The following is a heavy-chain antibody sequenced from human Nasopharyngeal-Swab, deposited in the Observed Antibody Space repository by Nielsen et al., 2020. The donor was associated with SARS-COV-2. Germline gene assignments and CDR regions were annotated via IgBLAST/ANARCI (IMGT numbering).Heavy chain of an antibody. Sequence: LSLTCAASGFTFSSYSMNWVRQAPGKGLEWVSYISSSSSTIYYADSVKGRFTISRDNAKNSLYLQMNSLRDEDTAVYYCARDPGLSGSYYFDYWGQGTLVTVSS. CDR2: ISSSSSTI. V-gene: IGHV3-48*02. D-gene: IGHD1-26*01. J-gene: IGHJ4*02. CDR1: GFTFSSYS. CDR3: ARDPGLSGSYYFDY.